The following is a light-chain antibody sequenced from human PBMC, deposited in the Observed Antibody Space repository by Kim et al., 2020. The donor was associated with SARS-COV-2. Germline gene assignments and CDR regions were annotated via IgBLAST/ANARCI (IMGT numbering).Light chain of an antibody. CDR3: AAWDDSLDGYV. CDR2: SNH. CDR1: STNGGSNT. V-gene: IGLV1-44*01. J-gene: IGLJ1*01. Sequence: GQSITVSCAGSSTNGGSNTVNWYQQLPGTAPHLLIYSNHQRPSGVPDRFAGSKSGTSASLASGGLKSEDEADYYCAAWDDSLDGYVFGTGTKVTVL.